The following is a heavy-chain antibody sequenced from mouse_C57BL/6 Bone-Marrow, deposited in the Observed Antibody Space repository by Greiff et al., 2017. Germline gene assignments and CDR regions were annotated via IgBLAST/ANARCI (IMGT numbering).Heavy chain of an antibody. CDR2: ISNLAYSI. CDR1: GFTFSDYG. CDR3: ARAPYYYGSCAMDY. V-gene: IGHV5-15*01. Sequence: EVKLVESGGGLVQPGGSLKLSCAASGFTFSDYGMAWVRQAPRKGPEWVAFISNLAYSIYYADTVTGRFTISRENAKNTLYLEMSSLRSEDTAMYYCARAPYYYGSCAMDYWGQGTSVTVSS. J-gene: IGHJ4*01. D-gene: IGHD1-1*01.